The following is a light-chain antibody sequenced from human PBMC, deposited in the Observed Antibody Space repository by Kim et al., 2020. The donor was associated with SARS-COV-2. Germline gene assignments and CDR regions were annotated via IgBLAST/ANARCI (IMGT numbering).Light chain of an antibody. CDR1: NIESKT. CDR2: YDA. V-gene: IGLV3-21*04. CDR3: QVWDTSGDHLYV. J-gene: IGLJ1*01. Sequence: SYELTQPPSVSVAPGETARITCGGNNIESKTVHWYQQKPGQAPVLVISYDADRPSGIPERFSGSNSGDTATLTISRVEAGDEADYYCQVWDTSGDHLYVFATGTKVTVL.